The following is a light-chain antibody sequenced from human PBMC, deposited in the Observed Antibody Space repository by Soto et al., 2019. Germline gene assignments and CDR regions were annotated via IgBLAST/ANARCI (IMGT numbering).Light chain of an antibody. V-gene: IGLV2-14*03. J-gene: IGLJ1*01. CDR2: GVS. CDR3: SSYTSTAAYV. Sequence: QSVLTQPASVSGSPGQSITISCTGTSSDVGGYDYVSWHQQHPGKAPKLMIYGVSHRPSGVSNRFSASKSGNTASLTISGLQVEDEADYYCSSYTSTAAYVIGPGTKVTVL. CDR1: SSDVGGYDY.